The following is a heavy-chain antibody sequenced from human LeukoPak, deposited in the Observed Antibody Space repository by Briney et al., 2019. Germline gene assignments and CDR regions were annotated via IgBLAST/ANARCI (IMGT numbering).Heavy chain of an antibody. CDR2: FYYTGST. CDR3: ARRMGRRFGERYYYYHYMDV. D-gene: IGHD3-10*01. Sequence: SETLSLTCTVSGGSVSSSSYYWGWIRQPPGKGLEWIGTFYYTGSTYYNPSLKSRVTISVDTSKNQFSLKLSSVTAADTAVYYCARRMGRRFGERYYYYHYMDVWGKGTTVTISS. J-gene: IGHJ6*03. CDR1: GGSVSSSSYY. V-gene: IGHV4-39*07.